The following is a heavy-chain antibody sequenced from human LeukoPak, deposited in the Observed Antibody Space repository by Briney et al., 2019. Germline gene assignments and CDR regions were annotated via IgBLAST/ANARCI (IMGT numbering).Heavy chain of an antibody. D-gene: IGHD1-26*01. Sequence: GESLKISCQGSGYSFTSYWIDWVRQVPGKGLEWMGVIYPGDSDTRYSPSFQGQVTISADKSISTAYLQWSSLKASDTAMYYCARRRGGSYDYFDYWGQGTLVTVSS. J-gene: IGHJ4*02. CDR3: ARRRGGSYDYFDY. V-gene: IGHV5-51*01. CDR1: GYSFTSYW. CDR2: IYPGDSDT.